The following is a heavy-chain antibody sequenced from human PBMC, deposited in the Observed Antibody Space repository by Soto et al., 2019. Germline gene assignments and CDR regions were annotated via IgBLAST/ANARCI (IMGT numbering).Heavy chain of an antibody. V-gene: IGHV3-21*01. J-gene: IGHJ4*02. CDR3: ARGLEYSSSSFDY. D-gene: IGHD6-6*01. Sequence: EVQLVESGGGLVKPGGSLRLSCAASGFTFSSYSMNWVRQAPGKGLEWVSSISSSSSYIYYADSVKGRFTISRDNAKNSLYLQMNSLRAKDTAVYYCARGLEYSSSSFDYWGQGTLVTVSS. CDR1: GFTFSSYS. CDR2: ISSSSSYI.